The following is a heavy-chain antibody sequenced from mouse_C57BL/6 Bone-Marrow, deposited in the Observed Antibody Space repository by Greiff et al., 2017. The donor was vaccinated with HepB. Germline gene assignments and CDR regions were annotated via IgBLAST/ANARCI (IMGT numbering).Heavy chain of an antibody. J-gene: IGHJ4*01. CDR2: IDPSDSYT. CDR3: ASRDYYAMDY. D-gene: IGHD3-3*01. Sequence: QVQLQQPGAELVRPGTSVKLSCKASGYTFTSYWMHWVKQRPGQGLEWIGVIDPSDSYTNYNQKFKGKATLTADKSSSTAYMQLSSLTSEDSAVYFCASRDYYAMDYWGQGTSVTVSS. V-gene: IGHV1-59*01. CDR1: GYTFTSYW.